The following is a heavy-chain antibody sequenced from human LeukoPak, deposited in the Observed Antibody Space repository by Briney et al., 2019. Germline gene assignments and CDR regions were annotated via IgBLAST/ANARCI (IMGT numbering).Heavy chain of an antibody. CDR2: INANSGGT. J-gene: IGHJ6*02. Sequence: ASVKVSCKASGYTFIDYHIHWVRQAPGQGLEWMGWINANSGGTRYAQKLQGRVTMTSDTSISTAYMELTRLRSDDTAVYYCARDTSHYDLLTGSRDFYSGVDVWGQGTTVSVSS. V-gene: IGHV1-2*02. CDR3: ARDTSHYDLLTGSRDFYSGVDV. CDR1: GYTFIDYH. D-gene: IGHD3-9*01.